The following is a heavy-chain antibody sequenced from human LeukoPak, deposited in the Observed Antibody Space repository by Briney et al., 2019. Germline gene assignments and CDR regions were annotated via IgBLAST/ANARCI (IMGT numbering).Heavy chain of an antibody. CDR3: ARVRFLQQLGYYFDY. CDR2: IKQDGSEK. D-gene: IGHD6-13*01. Sequence: PGGSLRLSCAASGFTFSIYWVSWVRQAPGKGLEWVANIKQDGSEKYYVDSVKGRFTISRDNAKKSLYLQMNSLRAEDTAVYFCARVRFLQQLGYYFDYWGQGTLVTVSS. J-gene: IGHJ4*02. CDR1: GFTFSIYW. V-gene: IGHV3-7*01.